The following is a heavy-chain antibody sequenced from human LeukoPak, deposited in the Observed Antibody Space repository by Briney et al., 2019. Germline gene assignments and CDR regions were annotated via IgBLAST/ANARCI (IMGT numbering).Heavy chain of an antibody. CDR3: ARGPGSYYVDFDY. J-gene: IGHJ4*02. Sequence: GGSLRLSCAASGFTVSSNYMTWVRQAPGKGPEWVAGISGSGGNTYHADSVKGRFTISRDNSKNTLYLQMNSLRAEDTAVYYCARGPGSYYVDFDYWGQGTLVTVSS. V-gene: IGHV3-23*01. CDR2: ISGSGGNT. CDR1: GFTVSSNY. D-gene: IGHD3-10*01.